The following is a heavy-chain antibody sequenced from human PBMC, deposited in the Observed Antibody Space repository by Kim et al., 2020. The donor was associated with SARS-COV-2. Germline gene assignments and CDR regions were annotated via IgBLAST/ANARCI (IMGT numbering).Heavy chain of an antibody. CDR2: INHSGST. J-gene: IGHJ5*02. CDR3: ARRPEYSSSSALPGHNNWFDP. Sequence: SETLSLTCAVYGGSFSGYYWSWIRQPPGKGLEWIGEINHSGSTNYNPSLKSRVTISVDTSKNQFSLKLSSVTAADTAVYYCARRPEYSSSSALPGHNNWFDPWGQGTLVTVSS. D-gene: IGHD6-6*01. CDR1: GGSFSGYY. V-gene: IGHV4-34*01.